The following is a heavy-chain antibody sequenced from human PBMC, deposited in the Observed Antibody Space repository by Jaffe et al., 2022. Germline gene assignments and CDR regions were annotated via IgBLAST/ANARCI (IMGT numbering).Heavy chain of an antibody. CDR3: ARGYLHSNGQVS. CDR2: ISGDMSST. J-gene: IGHJ4*02. D-gene: IGHD6-19*01. Sequence: EVQLVESGGGLVQPGGSLRLSCAASGFTFSGYWMHWVRQGPGKGLVWVSRISGDMSSTDYADSVKGRFTISRDNAKNTLYLQMNSLRAEDTAVYYCARGYLHSNGQVSWGQGTLVTVSS. CDR1: GFTFSGYW. V-gene: IGHV3-74*01.